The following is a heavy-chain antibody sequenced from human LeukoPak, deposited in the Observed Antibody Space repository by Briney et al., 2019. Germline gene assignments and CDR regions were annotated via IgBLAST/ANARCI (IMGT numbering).Heavy chain of an antibody. Sequence: GASVKVSCKASGYTFTSYAMHWVRQAPGQRLEWMGWSNAGNGNTKYSQEFQGRVTITRDTSASTAYMELSRLRSDDTAVYYCARDLALRPSYYYGMDVWGQGTTVTVSS. V-gene: IGHV1-3*02. CDR2: SNAGNGNT. CDR1: GYTFTSYA. D-gene: IGHD5-12*01. J-gene: IGHJ6*02. CDR3: ARDLALRPSYYYGMDV.